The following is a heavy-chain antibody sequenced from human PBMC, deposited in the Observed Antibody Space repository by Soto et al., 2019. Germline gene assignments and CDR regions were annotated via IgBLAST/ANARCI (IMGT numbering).Heavy chain of an antibody. CDR1: TFTSYS. CDR2: ISSGSAYI. CDR3: TRDGGGSYDNWFNP. D-gene: IGHD2-8*02. V-gene: IGHV3-21*01. J-gene: IGHJ5*02. Sequence: GGSLRLSCTFTFTSYSLNWVRQAPGKGLVWVSSISSGSAYIKYADSVKGRFTISRDNANNLLYLQMRSLRVDDTAVYYCTRDGGGSYDNWFNPWGQGTLVTVSS.